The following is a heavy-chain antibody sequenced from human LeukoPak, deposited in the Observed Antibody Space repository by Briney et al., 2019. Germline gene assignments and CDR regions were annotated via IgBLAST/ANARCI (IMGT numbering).Heavy chain of an antibody. CDR2: IIPVLKTA. CDR1: GGTFNDYA. J-gene: IGHJ4*02. CDR3: AREHSGNLGLDF. V-gene: IGHV1-69*13. D-gene: IGHD1-26*01. Sequence: ASVKVSCKASGGTFNDYAIAWVRQAPGQGLEWVGGIIPVLKTADHSQKFQGRVTITADESTSMAYMELRSLRSEDTAVYYCAREHSGNLGLDFWGQGTLVTVSS.